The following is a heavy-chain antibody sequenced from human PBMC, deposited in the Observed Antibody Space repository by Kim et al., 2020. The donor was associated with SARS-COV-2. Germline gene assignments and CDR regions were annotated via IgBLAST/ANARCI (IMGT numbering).Heavy chain of an antibody. D-gene: IGHD2-2*01. CDR1: GFTFSTYW. CDR3: ARGGSTSCYG. V-gene: IGHV3-74*01. Sequence: GGSLRLSCAASGFTFSTYWMHWVRQAPGKGLVWVSRINAAGSSTSYADSVNGRCTISRDNVKNTLYLQMNSLRAEEAAVYYCARGGSTSCYGWGQGTMVTVSS. CDR2: INAAGSST. J-gene: IGHJ4*02.